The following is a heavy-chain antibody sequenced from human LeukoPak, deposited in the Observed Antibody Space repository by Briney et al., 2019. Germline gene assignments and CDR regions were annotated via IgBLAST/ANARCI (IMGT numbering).Heavy chain of an antibody. CDR2: ISYDESNK. CDR1: GFAFSSYA. J-gene: IGHJ4*02. V-gene: IGHV3-30-3*01. CDR3: ARGRQWLTKGYFDY. D-gene: IGHD6-19*01. Sequence: GGSLRLSCAASGFAFSSYAMYWVRQAPGKGLEWVAVISYDESNKYYADSLEGRFTISRDNSKNTLYLQMNRLRAEDTAVYYCARGRQWLTKGYFDYWGQGTLVTVSS.